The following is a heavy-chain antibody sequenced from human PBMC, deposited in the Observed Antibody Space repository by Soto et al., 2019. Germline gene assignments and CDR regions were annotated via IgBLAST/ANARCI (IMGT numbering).Heavy chain of an antibody. J-gene: IGHJ4*02. CDR1: GFVFDDYC. V-gene: IGHV3-43*01. D-gene: IGHD3-16*01. Sequence: AGSLRLSWDGSGFVFDDYCLQWVRQVPGGGREWLCLISWDGETTSYAASVKYRFSISRDTSKNSVFLEMRSLRIDDTAVYFCAKEGESKTWEYYFDSWGQGTVVTVSS. CDR3: AKEGESKTWEYYFDS. CDR2: ISWDGETT.